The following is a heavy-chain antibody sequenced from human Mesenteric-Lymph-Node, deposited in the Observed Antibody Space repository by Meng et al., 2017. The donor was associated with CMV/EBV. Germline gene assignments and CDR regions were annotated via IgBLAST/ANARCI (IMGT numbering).Heavy chain of an antibody. J-gene: IGHJ4*02. D-gene: IGHD3-10*01. CDR3: TTRLLYVSGTNTVPFDY. CDR2: IKSKTDGGTT. CDR1: GFTFSYAW. Sequence: GGSLRLSCAASGFTFSYAWMSWVRQAPGKGLEWVGRIKSKTDGGTTDYAAPVKGRFTISRDDSKNTLYLQMNGLNTDDTAMYYCTTRLLYVSGTNTVPFDYWRQGILATVSS. V-gene: IGHV3-15*01.